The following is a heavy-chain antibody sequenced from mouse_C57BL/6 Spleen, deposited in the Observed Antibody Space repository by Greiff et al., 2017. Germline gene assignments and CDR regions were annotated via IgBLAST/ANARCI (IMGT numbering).Heavy chain of an antibody. J-gene: IGHJ2*01. Sequence: QVQLQQSGAELARPGASVKLSCKASGYTFTSYGISWVKQRTGQGLEWIGEIYPRSGNTYYNEKFKGKATLTADKSSSTAYMELRSLTSEDSAVYFCARHYGSSDYFDYWGQGTTLTVSS. CDR3: ARHYGSSDYFDY. V-gene: IGHV1-81*01. D-gene: IGHD1-1*01. CDR2: IYPRSGNT. CDR1: GYTFTSYG.